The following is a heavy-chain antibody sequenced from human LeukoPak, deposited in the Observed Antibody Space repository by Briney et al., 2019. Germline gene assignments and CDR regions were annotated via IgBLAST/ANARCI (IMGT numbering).Heavy chain of an antibody. D-gene: IGHD6-19*01. CDR2: IKQDGGET. CDR1: GFTFSHFW. CDR3: AGDRGWLIAS. V-gene: IGHV3-7*01. J-gene: IGHJ4*02. Sequence: AGGSLRLSCEGSGFTFSHFWMNWVRQAPGKGLEWVAIIKQDGGETYYVDSVRGRFTISRDNAKNSVYLQMNSLRAEDTAVYYCAGDRGWLIASWGQGTLVTVSS.